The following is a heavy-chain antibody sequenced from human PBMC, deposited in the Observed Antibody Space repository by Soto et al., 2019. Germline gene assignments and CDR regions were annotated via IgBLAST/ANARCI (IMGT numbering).Heavy chain of an antibody. CDR3: ARAGYCSGGTCFHGNCDY. V-gene: IGHV1-46*01. J-gene: IGHJ4*02. CDR1: GYTFTTYY. D-gene: IGHD2-15*01. CDR2: INPNGGST. Sequence: QVQLVQSGAEVKRPGASVKVSCKASGYTFTTYYMRWVRQAPGQGLEWLGIINPNGGSTTYAQKCQGRVTMTRDTSTSTVYVELSSLRSEDTAGYYCARAGYCSGGTCFHGNCDYWGQGTLVTVSA.